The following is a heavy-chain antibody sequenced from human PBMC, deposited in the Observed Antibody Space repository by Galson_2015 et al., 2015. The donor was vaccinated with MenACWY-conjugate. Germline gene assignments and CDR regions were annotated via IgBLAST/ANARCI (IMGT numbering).Heavy chain of an antibody. J-gene: IGHJ4*02. CDR1: GFTVSRNY. CDR2: IYSGGRT. D-gene: IGHD6-19*01. CDR3: ATDRGYSSGWYEGDN. V-gene: IGHV3-53*01. Sequence: SLRLSCAASGFTVSRNYMYWVRQAPGKGLEWVSLIYSGGRTDYADFVKGRFTISRDSSTDTLYLQMNSLRAEDTAVYYCATDRGYSSGWYEGDNWGQGTLVTVSS.